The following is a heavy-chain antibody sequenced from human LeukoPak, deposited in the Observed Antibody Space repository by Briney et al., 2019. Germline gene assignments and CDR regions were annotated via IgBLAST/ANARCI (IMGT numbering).Heavy chain of an antibody. V-gene: IGHV3-48*03. D-gene: IGHD6-19*01. Sequence: QSGGSLRLSCAASGFTFSSYEMDRVRQAPGKGREWVSYISSRGSTIYYADSVKGRFTISRDNAKNSLYLQMNSLRAEDTAVYYCARVDSSGWYLVWGQGTLVTVSS. CDR1: GFTFSSYE. CDR2: ISSRGSTI. CDR3: ARVDSSGWYLV. J-gene: IGHJ4*02.